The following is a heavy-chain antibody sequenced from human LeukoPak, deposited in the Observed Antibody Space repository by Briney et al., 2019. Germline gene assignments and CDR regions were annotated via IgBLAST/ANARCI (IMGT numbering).Heavy chain of an antibody. CDR1: GYTFTDYY. J-gene: IGHJ4*02. V-gene: IGHV1-2*02. CDR2: INPNSGGT. Sequence: ASVKVSCKASGYTFTDYYMHWVRQAPGQGLEWMGWINPNSGGTNYAQKFQGRVTMTRDTSISTAYMELSRLRSDDTAVYYCASLRGYSYGEGYWGQGTLVTVSS. CDR3: ASLRGYSYGEGY. D-gene: IGHD5-18*01.